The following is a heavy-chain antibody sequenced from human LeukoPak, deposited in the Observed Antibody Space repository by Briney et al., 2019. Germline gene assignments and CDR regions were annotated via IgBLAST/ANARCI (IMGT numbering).Heavy chain of an antibody. D-gene: IGHD6-13*01. Sequence: GASVKVSCKASGYPFTGYYMHWVRQAPGQGLEWMGWINPNSGGTNYAQKFQGRVTMTRDTSISTAYMELSRLRSDDTAVYYCARERAAAVNWFDPWGQGTLVTVSS. J-gene: IGHJ5*02. CDR3: ARERAAAVNWFDP. CDR1: GYPFTGYY. V-gene: IGHV1-2*02. CDR2: INPNSGGT.